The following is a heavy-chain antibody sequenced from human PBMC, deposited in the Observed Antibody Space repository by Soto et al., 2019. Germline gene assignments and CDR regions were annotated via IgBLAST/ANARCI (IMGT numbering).Heavy chain of an antibody. Sequence: GPSVKLSCKASGYTFISYGIARVRQAPGQGLECMAWISPNSGNTNYAQKFQGRVTVTTETPTNTADLELRSLRPDDTAVYYCARRPPFSICQFVSYLFDFWGQGTLVTVSS. CDR3: ARRPPFSICQFVSYLFDF. CDR1: GYTFISYG. J-gene: IGHJ4*02. CDR2: ISPNSGNT. V-gene: IGHV1-18*01. D-gene: IGHD1-26*01.